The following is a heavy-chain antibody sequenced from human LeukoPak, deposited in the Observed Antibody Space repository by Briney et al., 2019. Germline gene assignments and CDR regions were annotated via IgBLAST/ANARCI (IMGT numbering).Heavy chain of an antibody. J-gene: IGHJ3*02. CDR1: GYTFTSYY. V-gene: IGHV1-46*01. CDR2: INPTGGST. D-gene: IGHD1-14*01. Sequence: ASVKVSCKASGYTFTSYYMHWVRQAPGQGLEGMGIINPTGGSTSYAQKFQGRVTMTRDTSTSTVYMELSSLRSEGTAVYYCARPGNRFVILDAFDIWGQGAMVTVSS. CDR3: ARPGNRFVILDAFDI.